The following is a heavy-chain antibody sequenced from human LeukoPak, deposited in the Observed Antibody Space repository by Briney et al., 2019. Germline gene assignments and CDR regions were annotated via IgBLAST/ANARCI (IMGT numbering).Heavy chain of an antibody. CDR2: IIPILGIA. D-gene: IGHD3-9*01. J-gene: IGHJ4*02. Sequence: SVKVSCKASGGTFSSYAISWVRQAPGQGLEWMGGIIPILGIANYAQKFQGRVTITADKSTSTAYMELSSLRSEDTAVYYCARAILTGYPYYFDYWGQGTLVTVSS. CDR3: ARAILTGYPYYFDY. CDR1: GGTFSSYA. V-gene: IGHV1-69*04.